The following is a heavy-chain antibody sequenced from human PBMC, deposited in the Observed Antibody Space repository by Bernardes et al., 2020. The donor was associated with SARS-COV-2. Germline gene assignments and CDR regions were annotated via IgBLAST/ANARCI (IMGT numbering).Heavy chain of an antibody. J-gene: IGHJ4*02. V-gene: IGHV5-51*01. CDR3: ARHLGGSFISPWGY. CDR2: ISPGDSGT. D-gene: IGHD3-16*01. CDR1: GYSFTTYW. Sequence: KVSCKASGYSFTTYWIGWVRQTPGKGLEWLGIISPGDSGTRYNPSFQGQVTISVDKSVDTAYLQWNSLRASDSAIYYCARHLGGSFISPWGYWGQGTLVSVSS.